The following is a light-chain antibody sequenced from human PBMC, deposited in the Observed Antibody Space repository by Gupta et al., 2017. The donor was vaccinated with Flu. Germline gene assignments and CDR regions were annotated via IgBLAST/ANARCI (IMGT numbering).Light chain of an antibody. V-gene: IGLV1-47*01. CDR2: RNN. CDR3: AAGDDSRSGWV. J-gene: IGLJ3*02. Sequence: SVLTQPPSASGTPGQRVTISCSGSSSNIGSNYVYWSQQLPGTAPKLLIYRNNQRPSGVPARFSGSKSGTSSSLATSGLRAEAEADYYCAAGDDSRSGWVFGGGTKLTVL. CDR1: SSNIGSNY.